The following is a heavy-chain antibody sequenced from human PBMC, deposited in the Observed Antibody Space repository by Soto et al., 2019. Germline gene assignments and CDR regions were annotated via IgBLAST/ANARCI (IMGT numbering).Heavy chain of an antibody. D-gene: IGHD4-4*01. CDR3: ARSTRPSYTSDY. J-gene: IGHJ4*02. Sequence: EVQLVESGGGLVQPGGSLRLSCAASGFTFSSYWMHWVRQAPGKGLEWISRINDDGRRTSYADSVKGRFTISRDNANKTLYLQINSLRDDDTALFYCARSTRPSYTSDYWGQGTLVTVS. CDR2: INDDGRRT. CDR1: GFTFSSYW. V-gene: IGHV3-74*01.